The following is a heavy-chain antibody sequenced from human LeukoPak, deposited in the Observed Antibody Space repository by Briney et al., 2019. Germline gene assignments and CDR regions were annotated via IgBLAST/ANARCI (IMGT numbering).Heavy chain of an antibody. CDR1: GFTFSDYY. Sequence: KPGGSLRLSCAASGFTFSDYYMTWIRQAPGKGLEWVSYISRSGSTIYYADSVKGRFTISRDNTKNSLYLQMNSLRLEDTAIYYCARLGTGGIVGTLSSSRDNWFDPWGQGTLVTVSS. CDR3: ARLGTGGIVGTLSSSRDNWFDP. CDR2: ISRSGSTI. V-gene: IGHV3-11*04. D-gene: IGHD3/OR15-3a*01. J-gene: IGHJ5*02.